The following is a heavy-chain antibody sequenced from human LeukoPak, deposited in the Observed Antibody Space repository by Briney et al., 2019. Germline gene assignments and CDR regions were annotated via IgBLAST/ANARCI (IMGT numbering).Heavy chain of an antibody. CDR3: ARRMVAVAGPFDP. D-gene: IGHD6-19*01. CDR2: INHSGST. J-gene: IGHJ5*02. V-gene: IGHV4-34*01. Sequence: PSETLSLTCAVYGGSFSGYYWSWIRQPPGKGLEWIGEINHSGSTNYNPSLKGRVTISVDTSKNQFSLKLSSVTAADTAVYYCARRMVAVAGPFDPWGQGTLVTVSS. CDR1: GGSFSGYY.